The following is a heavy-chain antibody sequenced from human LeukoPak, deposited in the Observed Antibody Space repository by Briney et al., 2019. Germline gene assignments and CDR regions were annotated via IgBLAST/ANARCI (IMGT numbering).Heavy chain of an antibody. D-gene: IGHD3-22*01. CDR2: IYNTGST. V-gene: IGHV4-39*01. Sequence: SETLSLTCTVSGGSISTHNYYWAWIRQSPGKGLEWIGSIYNTGSTYYRPFLQSRVTISVDTSKNQFSLRLTSVTAADRAVYYCAKHGEDNSGYYADFFDHYGQGTLVTVSS. CDR3: AKHGEDNSGYYADFFDH. J-gene: IGHJ4*02. CDR1: GGSISTHNYY.